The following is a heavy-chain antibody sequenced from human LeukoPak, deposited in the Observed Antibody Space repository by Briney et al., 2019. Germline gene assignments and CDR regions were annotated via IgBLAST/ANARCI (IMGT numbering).Heavy chain of an antibody. CDR1: GFTFSSYA. CDR2: ISYDGSNK. J-gene: IGHJ4*02. V-gene: IGHV3-30*04. CDR3: ARSFSSSWYGGFDY. Sequence: GGSLRLSCAASGFTFSSYAMHWVRQAPGEGLEWVAVISYDGSNKYYADSVKGRFTISRDNSKNTLYLQMNSLRAEDTAVYYCARSFSSSWYGGFDYWGQGTLVTVSS. D-gene: IGHD6-13*01.